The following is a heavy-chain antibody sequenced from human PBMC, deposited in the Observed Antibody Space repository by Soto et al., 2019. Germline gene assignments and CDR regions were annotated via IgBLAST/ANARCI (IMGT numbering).Heavy chain of an antibody. CDR2: IYNSGTT. J-gene: IGHJ4*02. CDR1: GGSISGYY. D-gene: IGHD6-19*01. CDR3: ARGGRSGWSRWIFEY. V-gene: IGHV4-59*01. Sequence: QVQLQESGPGLVKPSETLSLTCNVSGGSISGYYWSWIRQSPGKRLEYIGYIYNSGTTYYNPSLKSRVTMSIDTSKNRVSLHLPSVTAADTAVYYCARGGRSGWSRWIFEYWGQGTLVTVSS.